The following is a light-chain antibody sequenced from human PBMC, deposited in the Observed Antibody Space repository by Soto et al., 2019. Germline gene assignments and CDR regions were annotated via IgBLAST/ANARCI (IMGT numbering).Light chain of an antibody. Sequence: QSALTQPPSVSGSPGQSVTISCSGTIDDVTAYYRVSWYQQTPGTAPKLMIYDVSNRPSGVPDRFSGSRSGNTASLTISGLQAEDEADYYCQSYDNTNVVFGGGTQLTVL. J-gene: IGLJ2*01. V-gene: IGLV2-18*01. CDR3: QSYDNTNVV. CDR1: IDDVTAYYR. CDR2: DVS.